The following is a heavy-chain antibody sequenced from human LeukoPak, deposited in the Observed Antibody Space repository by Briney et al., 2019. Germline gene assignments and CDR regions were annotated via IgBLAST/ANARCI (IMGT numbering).Heavy chain of an antibody. CDR2: ISSSGSTI. Sequence: PGGSLRLSCAASGFTFSSYEMNWVRQAPGKGLEWGSYISSSGSTIYYADSVKGRFTISRDNAKNSLYLQMNSLRAEDTAVYYCASSVLVSRPYYFDYWGQGTLVTVSS. CDR1: GFTFSSYE. V-gene: IGHV3-48*03. CDR3: ASSVLVSRPYYFDY. J-gene: IGHJ4*02. D-gene: IGHD5/OR15-5a*01.